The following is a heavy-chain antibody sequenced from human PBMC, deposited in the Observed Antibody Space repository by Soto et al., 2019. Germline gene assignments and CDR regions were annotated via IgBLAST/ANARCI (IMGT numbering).Heavy chain of an antibody. CDR3: AKSFGCSSTSCYASADAFDI. D-gene: IGHD2-2*01. CDR1: GFTFDDYA. J-gene: IGHJ3*02. Sequence: ESGGGLVQPGRSLRLSCAASGFTFDDYAMHWVLQAPGKGLEWVSGISWNSGSIGYADSVKGRFTISRDNAKNSLYLQMNSLRAEDTALYYCAKSFGCSSTSCYASADAFDIWGQGTMVTVSS. CDR2: ISWNSGSI. V-gene: IGHV3-9*01.